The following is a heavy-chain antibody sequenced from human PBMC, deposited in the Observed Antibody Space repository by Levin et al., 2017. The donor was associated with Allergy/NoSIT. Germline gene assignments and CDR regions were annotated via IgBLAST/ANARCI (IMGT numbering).Heavy chain of an antibody. J-gene: IGHJ4*02. CDR2: IKQDGSEK. V-gene: IGHV3-7*04. D-gene: IGHD3-10*01. CDR3: ARTLITMVRGATRREYYFDY. Sequence: SCAASGFTFSSYWMSWVRQAPGKGLEWVANIKQDGSEKYYVDSVKGRFTISRDNAKNSLYLQMNSLRAEDTAVYYCARTLITMVRGATRREYYFDYWGQGTLVTVSS. CDR1: GFTFSSYW.